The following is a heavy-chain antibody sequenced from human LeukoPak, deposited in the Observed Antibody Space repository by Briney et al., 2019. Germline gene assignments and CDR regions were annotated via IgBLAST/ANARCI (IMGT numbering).Heavy chain of an antibody. V-gene: IGHV4-34*01. CDR1: GESFSGFY. CDR2: INPSGST. Sequence: SETPSLTCAVYGESFSGFYWSWVRQPPGKGLEWIGEINPSGSTNYNPSLKSRVTISVDTSKNQFSLRLGSVTAADTAVYDCARGPLGYCSSTSCHGPDYWGQGTLVTVSS. CDR3: ARGPLGYCSSTSCHGPDY. D-gene: IGHD2-2*01. J-gene: IGHJ4*02.